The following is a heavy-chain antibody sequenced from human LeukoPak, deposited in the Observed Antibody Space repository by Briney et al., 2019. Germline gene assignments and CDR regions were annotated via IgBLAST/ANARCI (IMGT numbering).Heavy chain of an antibody. CDR1: GYTFTSYA. J-gene: IGHJ6*03. D-gene: IGHD2-21*02. Sequence: GASVKVSCKASGYTFTSYAMNWVRHAPGQGPEWMGWIDTNTGNPTYAQGFTGRFVFSLDTSVSTAYLQISSLKAEDTAVYYCARGGVTSFSSLFGQPTHKKYYMDVWGKGTTVTVSS. CDR3: ARGGVTSFSSLFGQPTHKKYYMDV. CDR2: IDTNTGNP. V-gene: IGHV7-4-1*02.